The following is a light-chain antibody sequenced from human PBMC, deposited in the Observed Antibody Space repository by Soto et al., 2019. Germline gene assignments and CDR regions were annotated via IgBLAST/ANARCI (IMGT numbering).Light chain of an antibody. Sequence: QSALTQPASVSGSPGQSITISCTGTSSDLRYYSYVSWYQQHPGKAPKLMIYDVTTRPSGVSNRFSGSKSGDTASLTISGLQAEDEDDYYCSSYTSSSPSFGTGTKVTVL. V-gene: IGLV2-14*03. J-gene: IGLJ1*01. CDR2: DVT. CDR3: SSYTSSSPS. CDR1: SSDLRYYSY.